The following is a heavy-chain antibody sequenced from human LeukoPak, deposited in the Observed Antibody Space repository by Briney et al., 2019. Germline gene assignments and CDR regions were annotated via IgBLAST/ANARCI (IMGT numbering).Heavy chain of an antibody. J-gene: IGHJ3*02. CDR3: ARPYMVVTVFDAFDI. V-gene: IGHV4-39*07. D-gene: IGHD2-21*02. CDR2: IYYSGST. Sequence: SETLSLTCTVSGGSISSSSYYWGWIRQPPGKGLEWIGSIYYSGSTYYNPSLKSRVTISVDTSKNQFSLKLSSVTAADTAVYYCARPYMVVTVFDAFDIWGQGTMVTVSS. CDR1: GGSISSSSYY.